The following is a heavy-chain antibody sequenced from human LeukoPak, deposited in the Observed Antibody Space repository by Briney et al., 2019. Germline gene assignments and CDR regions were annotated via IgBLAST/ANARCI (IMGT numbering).Heavy chain of an antibody. D-gene: IGHD1-26*01. J-gene: IGHJ5*02. Sequence: ASVKVSCKASGGTFSSYAISWVRQAPGQGLEWMGGIIPIFGTANYAQKFQGRVTITADESTSTAYMELSSLRSEDTAVYYCARWVEEWDLGTRGYWFDPWGQGTLVTVSS. CDR2: IIPIFGTA. V-gene: IGHV1-69*13. CDR3: ARWVEEWDLGTRGYWFDP. CDR1: GGTFSSYA.